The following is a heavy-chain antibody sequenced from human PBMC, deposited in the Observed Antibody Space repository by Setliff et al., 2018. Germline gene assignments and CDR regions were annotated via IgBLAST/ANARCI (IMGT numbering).Heavy chain of an antibody. CDR1: GFTFSSYG. D-gene: IGHD3-9*01. CDR2: IWYDGSNK. J-gene: IGHJ3*02. V-gene: IGHV3-33*06. Sequence: LRLSCAASGFTFSSYGMHWVRQAPGKGLEWVAVIWYDGSNKYYADSVKGRFTISRDNSKNTLYLQMNSLRAEDTAVYYCAKNFRLTPTDLNAFDIWGQGTRVT. CDR3: AKNFRLTPTDLNAFDI.